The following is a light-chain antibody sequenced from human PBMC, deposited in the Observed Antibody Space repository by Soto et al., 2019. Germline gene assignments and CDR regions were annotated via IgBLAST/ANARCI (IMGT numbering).Light chain of an antibody. CDR1: QNIENY. J-gene: IGKJ1*01. CDR2: STS. CDR3: QQSSSIPWT. Sequence: DIQMTQSPSSLSASVGDRVTVSCRSSQNIENYLNWYVQRPGKAPELLIYSTSNLKSGVPSRFRGRGSGTDFSLTITGLQSEDFATYYCQQSSSIPWTFGQGTKVDIK. V-gene: IGKV1-39*01.